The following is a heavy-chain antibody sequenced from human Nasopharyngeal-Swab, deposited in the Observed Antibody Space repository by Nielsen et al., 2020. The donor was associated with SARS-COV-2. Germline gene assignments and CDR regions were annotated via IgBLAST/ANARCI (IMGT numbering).Heavy chain of an antibody. D-gene: IGHD5-18*01. Sequence: GESLKISCAASGFTFSSYGMHWVRQAPGKGLEWVAFIRYDGSNKYYADSVKGRFTISRDNSKNTLYLQMNSLRAEDTAVYYCAKDSMDTAMVYGYYYYYMDVWGKGTTVTVSS. V-gene: IGHV3-30*02. CDR1: GFTFSSYG. CDR3: AKDSMDTAMVYGYYYYYMDV. J-gene: IGHJ6*03. CDR2: IRYDGSNK.